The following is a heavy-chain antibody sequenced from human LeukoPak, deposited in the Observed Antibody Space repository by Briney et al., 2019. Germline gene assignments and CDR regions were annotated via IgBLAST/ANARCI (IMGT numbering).Heavy chain of an antibody. J-gene: IGHJ4*02. CDR3: ALYYYDSSGYYFFDY. V-gene: IGHV1-18*01. CDR2: ISAYNGNT. D-gene: IGHD3-22*01. CDR1: GYTFTSYG. Sequence: ASVKVSCKPSGYTFTSYGISWVRQAPGQGLEWVGWISAYNGNTNYAQKLQGRVTMTTDTSTSTAYMELRSLRSDDTAVYYCALYYYDSSGYYFFDYGGQGTLVTVSS.